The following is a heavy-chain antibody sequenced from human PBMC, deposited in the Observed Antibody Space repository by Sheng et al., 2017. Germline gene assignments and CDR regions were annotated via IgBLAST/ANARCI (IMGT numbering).Heavy chain of an antibody. CDR1: GYSISSGYY. CDR2: IYHSGST. V-gene: IGHV4-38-2*02. Sequence: QVQLQESGPGLVKPSETLSLTCTVSGYSISSGYYWGWIRQPPGKGLEWIGSIYHSGSTYYNPSLKSRVTISVDTSKNQFSLKLSSVTAADTAVYYCARDQKVSSGWQPFDYWGQGTLVTVSS. CDR3: ARDQKVSSGWQPFDY. J-gene: IGHJ4*02. D-gene: IGHD6-19*01.